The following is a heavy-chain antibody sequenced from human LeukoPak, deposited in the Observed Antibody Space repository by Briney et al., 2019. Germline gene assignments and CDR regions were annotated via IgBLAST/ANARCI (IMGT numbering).Heavy chain of an antibody. CDR2: ISSSSSYI. Sequence: GGSLRLSCAASGFTFSSYSMNWVRQAPGKGLEWVSSISSSSSYIYYADSVKGRFTISRDNAKNSLYLQMNSLRAEDTAVYYCARESSSGWLDLDYWGQGTLVTVSS. CDR3: ARESSSGWLDLDY. J-gene: IGHJ4*02. CDR1: GFTFSSYS. D-gene: IGHD6-19*01. V-gene: IGHV3-21*01.